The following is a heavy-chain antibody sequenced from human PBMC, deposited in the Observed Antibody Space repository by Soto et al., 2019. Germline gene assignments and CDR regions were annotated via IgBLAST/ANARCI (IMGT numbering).Heavy chain of an antibody. D-gene: IGHD1-26*01. V-gene: IGHV3-9*01. J-gene: IGHJ4*02. CDR3: AKGIVGATYYFDY. CDR1: GFTFDDYA. Sequence: EVPLVESGGGLVQPGRSLRLSCAASGFTFDDYAMHWVRQAPGKGLEWVSGISWNSGSIGYADSVKGRFTISRDNAKNSLYLQMNSLRAEDTALYYCAKGIVGATYYFDYWGQGTLVTVSS. CDR2: ISWNSGSI.